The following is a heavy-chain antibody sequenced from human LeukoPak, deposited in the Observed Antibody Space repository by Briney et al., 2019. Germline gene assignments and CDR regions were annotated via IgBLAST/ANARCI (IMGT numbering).Heavy chain of an antibody. CDR1: GFTFSSYS. V-gene: IGHV3-21*01. CDR3: ARALLGYYYYYMDV. D-gene: IGHD3-10*01. CDR2: ISSSSSYI. J-gene: IGHJ6*03. Sequence: PGGSLRLSCAASGFTFSSYSMNWVRQAPGKGLEWVSSISSSSSYIYYADSVKGRFTISRDNAKNSLYLQMNNLRAEDTAVYYCARALLGYYYYYMDVWGKGTTVTVSS.